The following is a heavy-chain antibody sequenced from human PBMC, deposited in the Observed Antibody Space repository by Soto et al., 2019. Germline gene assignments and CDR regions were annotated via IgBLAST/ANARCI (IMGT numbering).Heavy chain of an antibody. Sequence: ASVKVSCKASGYTFTSYAMHWVRQAPGQRLEWMGWINAGNGNTKYSQKFQGRVTITRDTSASTAYMELSSLRSEDTAVYYCASYCSITSCYPTSNYYYYGMDVWGQGTTVTV. J-gene: IGHJ6*02. CDR1: GYTFTSYA. D-gene: IGHD2-2*01. CDR3: ASYCSITSCYPTSNYYYYGMDV. CDR2: INAGNGNT. V-gene: IGHV1-3*01.